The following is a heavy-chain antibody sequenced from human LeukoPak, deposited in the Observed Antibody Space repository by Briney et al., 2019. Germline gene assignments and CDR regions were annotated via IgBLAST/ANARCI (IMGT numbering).Heavy chain of an antibody. D-gene: IGHD5-24*01. CDR1: GYTFTSYD. J-gene: IGHJ4*02. Sequence: ASVKVSCKVSGYTFTSYDINWVRQATGQGLEWMGWMNPNSGNTGYAQKFQGRVTMTRNTSISTAYMELSSLRSEDTAVYYCAVEGLRDGYNFHAGSGYWGQGTLVTASS. CDR3: AVEGLRDGYNFHAGSGY. V-gene: IGHV1-8*01. CDR2: MNPNSGNT.